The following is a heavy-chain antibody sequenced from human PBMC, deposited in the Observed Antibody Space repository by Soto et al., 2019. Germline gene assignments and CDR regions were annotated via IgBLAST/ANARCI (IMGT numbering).Heavy chain of an antibody. D-gene: IGHD3-22*01. Sequence: GGSLRLSCTASGFNFSDYVVHWVRQAPGRGLEWMAFISFDGSNEYYADFVKGRFTISRDNSKNMIYLQLNSLRADDAAVYFCAREGYYDSRGYPYGIDVWGQGTTVTGS. CDR3: AREGYYDSRGYPYGIDV. V-gene: IGHV3-30-3*01. J-gene: IGHJ6*02. CDR2: ISFDGSNE. CDR1: GFNFSDYV.